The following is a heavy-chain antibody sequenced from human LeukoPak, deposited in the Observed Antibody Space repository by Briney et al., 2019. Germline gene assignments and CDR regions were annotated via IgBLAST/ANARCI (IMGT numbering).Heavy chain of an antibody. CDR2: ISGSGGST. CDR1: GFTFKNDA. CDR3: AETPSYYDSSGYFDY. J-gene: IGHJ4*02. Sequence: PGGSLRLSCGASGFTFKNDAMAWVRQAPGKGLEWVSAISGSGGSTYYADSVKGRFTISRDNSKDTLYLQMNSLRAEDTAVYYCAETPSYYDSSGYFDYWGQGTLVTVSS. V-gene: IGHV3-23*01. D-gene: IGHD3-22*01.